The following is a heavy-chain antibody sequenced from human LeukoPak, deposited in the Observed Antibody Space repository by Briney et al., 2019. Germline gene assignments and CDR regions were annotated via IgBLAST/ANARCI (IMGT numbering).Heavy chain of an antibody. CDR3: VRQYCSSTSCSVSDY. Sequence: GGSLRLSCAASGFTFSTYSMKRVRQAPGKGLEWVSSISSSSSSIYYADSVKGRFTISRDNAKDSLHLQMNSLRAEDTAVYYCVRQYCSSTSCSVSDYWGQGTPVTVSS. J-gene: IGHJ4*02. CDR1: GFTFSTYS. CDR2: ISSSSSSI. V-gene: IGHV3-21*01. D-gene: IGHD2-2*01.